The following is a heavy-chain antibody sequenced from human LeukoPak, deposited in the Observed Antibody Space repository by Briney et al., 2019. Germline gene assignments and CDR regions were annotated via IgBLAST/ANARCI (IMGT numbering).Heavy chain of an antibody. D-gene: IGHD3-10*01. Sequence: GESLKISCKGSGYSFTSYWISWVRQMPGKGLEWMGRIDPSDSYTNYSPSFQGHVTISADKSISTAYLQWSSLKASDTAMYYCASQGVRGVISDAFDIWGQGTMVTVSS. CDR2: IDPSDSYT. V-gene: IGHV5-10-1*01. CDR1: GYSFTSYW. J-gene: IGHJ3*02. CDR3: ASQGVRGVISDAFDI.